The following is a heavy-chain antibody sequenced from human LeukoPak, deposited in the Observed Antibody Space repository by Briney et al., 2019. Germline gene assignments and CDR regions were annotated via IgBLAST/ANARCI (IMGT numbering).Heavy chain of an antibody. Sequence: PGRSLRLSCAASGFIFSTYVIHWVRQAPGKGLEWVALIWHDGSNKYYGDSVKDRFTISRDNSKNTLYLQMDSLRDEDTAVYYCARDRGYTYGHPLDYWGQGTLVTVSS. D-gene: IGHD5-18*01. V-gene: IGHV3-33*01. CDR1: GFIFSTYV. CDR3: ARDRGYTYGHPLDY. J-gene: IGHJ4*02. CDR2: IWHDGSNK.